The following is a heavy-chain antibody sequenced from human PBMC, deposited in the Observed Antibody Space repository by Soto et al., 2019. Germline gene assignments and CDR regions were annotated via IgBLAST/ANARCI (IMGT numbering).Heavy chain of an antibody. Sequence: PSETLSLTCTVSGGSISSYYWSWIRQPPGKGLEWIGYIYYSGSTNYNPSLKSRVTISVDTSKSQFSLKLSSVTAADTAVYYCARAIVVVPAAMLYAFDIWGQGTMVTVSS. CDR3: ARAIVVVPAAMLYAFDI. J-gene: IGHJ3*02. V-gene: IGHV4-59*01. CDR1: GGSISSYY. D-gene: IGHD2-2*01. CDR2: IYYSGST.